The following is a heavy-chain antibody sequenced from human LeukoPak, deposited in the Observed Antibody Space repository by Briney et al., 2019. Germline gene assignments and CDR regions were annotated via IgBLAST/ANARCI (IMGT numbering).Heavy chain of an antibody. V-gene: IGHV1-69*05. J-gene: IGHJ3*02. Sequence: ASVKVSCKTSGGTFSNYAISWVRQAPGQGLEWMGVIIPIFDTPNYAQKWQGRVTITTDESTSTAYMALRSLRSEDTAVYYCASQLFHLDSSGYSLDALDIWGQGTMVTVSS. D-gene: IGHD3-22*01. CDR2: IIPIFDTP. CDR3: ASQLFHLDSSGYSLDALDI. CDR1: GGTFSNYA.